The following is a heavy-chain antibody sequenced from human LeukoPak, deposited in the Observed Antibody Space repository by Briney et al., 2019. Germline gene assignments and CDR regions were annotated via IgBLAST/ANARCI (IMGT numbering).Heavy chain of an antibody. Sequence: GGSLRLSCAASGFTFSSYAMSWVRQAPGKGLEWVSAISGSGGSTYYADSVKGRFTISRDNSKNTLYLQMNSLRAEDTAVYYCAKGGSSSSLYYYYYYMDAWGKGTTVTVSS. CDR1: GFTFSSYA. CDR2: ISGSGGST. J-gene: IGHJ6*03. V-gene: IGHV3-23*01. CDR3: AKGGSSSSLYYYYYYMDA. D-gene: IGHD6-13*01.